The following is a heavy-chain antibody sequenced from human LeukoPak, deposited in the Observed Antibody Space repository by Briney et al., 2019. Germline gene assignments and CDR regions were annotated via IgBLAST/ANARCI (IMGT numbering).Heavy chain of an antibody. V-gene: IGHV1-69*04. D-gene: IGHD1-1*01. CDR1: GGTFSSYA. CDR2: IIPILGIA. Sequence: SVKVSCKASGGTFSSYAISWVRRAPGQGLEWMGRIIPILGIANYAQKFQGRVTITADKSTSTAYMELSSLRSEDTAVYYCAPGSTGKTSVYWGQGTLVTVSS. CDR3: APGSTGKTSVY. J-gene: IGHJ4*02.